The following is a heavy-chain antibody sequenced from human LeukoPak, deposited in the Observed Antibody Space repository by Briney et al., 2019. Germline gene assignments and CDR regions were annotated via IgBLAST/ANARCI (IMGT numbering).Heavy chain of an antibody. V-gene: IGHV3-23*01. D-gene: IGHD1-14*01. CDR2: ITGSGIDT. J-gene: IGHJ4*02. CDR3: AMERTGVVDANFDY. CDR1: GFPFSNYA. Sequence: GGSLSLSCAASGFPFSNYAMNWVRQAPGKGLEWISGITGSGIDTVYADSMKGRFTISRDNSKSTMYLQVHSLGVEDTAVYYCAMERTGVVDANFDYWGRGTLVTVSS.